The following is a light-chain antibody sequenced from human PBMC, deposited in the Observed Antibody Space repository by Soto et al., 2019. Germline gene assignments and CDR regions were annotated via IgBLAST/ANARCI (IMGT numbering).Light chain of an antibody. CDR1: SSNIGSNY. V-gene: IGLV1-47*02. CDR3: AAWDDSLSGQDYV. Sequence: QSVLTQPPSASGTPGQRVTISWSGSSSNIGSNYVYWYQQLPGTAPKLLICSNNQRPSGVPDRFSGSKSGTSASLAISGLRSEDEADYYCAAWDDSLSGQDYVFGTGTKVTV. CDR2: SNN. J-gene: IGLJ1*01.